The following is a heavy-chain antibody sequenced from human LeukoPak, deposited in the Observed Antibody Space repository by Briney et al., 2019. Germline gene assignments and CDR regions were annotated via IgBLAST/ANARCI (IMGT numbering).Heavy chain of an antibody. CDR1: GLTFSSYG. V-gene: IGHV3-33*01. D-gene: IGHD6-13*01. J-gene: IGHJ4*02. Sequence: AGGSLRLSCIPSGLTFSSYGMHWVRQAPGKGLEGVAVILYDGSNKYYADSVKGRFTISRDNSKNTLYLQMNSPRAEDTAVYYCARGPAPYSSTPADYWGQGTLVTVSS. CDR3: ARGPAPYSSTPADY. CDR2: ILYDGSNK.